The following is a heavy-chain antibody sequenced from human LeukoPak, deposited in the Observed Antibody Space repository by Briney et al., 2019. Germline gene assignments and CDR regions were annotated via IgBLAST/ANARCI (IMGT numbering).Heavy chain of an antibody. J-gene: IGHJ4*02. CDR2: ISSSSSTI. D-gene: IGHD5/OR15-5a*01. V-gene: IGHV3-48*01. CDR1: GFTFSSYS. Sequence: GGSLRLSCAASGFTFSSYSMNWVRQAPGKGLEWVSYISSSSSTIYYADSVKGRFTISRDNSKNTLYLQMSSLRAEDTALYYCAKDRSTILMIYATDYWGQGTLVTVSS. CDR3: AKDRSTILMIYATDY.